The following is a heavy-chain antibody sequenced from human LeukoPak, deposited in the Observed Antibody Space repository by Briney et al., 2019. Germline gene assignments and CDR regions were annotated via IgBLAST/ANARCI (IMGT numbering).Heavy chain of an antibody. Sequence: PQTLSLTCTVSGGSVSDNNFFWNWLRYPPGKGWEGIGYIYNSGSTTYNSALNRRVTISVDTSNKQFSLKLSSVIAADTAAYYCAGIEAHRPLDYWGQGTLVIVSS. CDR2: IYNSGST. CDR3: AGIEAHRPLDY. CDR1: GGSVSDNNFF. V-gene: IGHV4-61*01. J-gene: IGHJ4*02.